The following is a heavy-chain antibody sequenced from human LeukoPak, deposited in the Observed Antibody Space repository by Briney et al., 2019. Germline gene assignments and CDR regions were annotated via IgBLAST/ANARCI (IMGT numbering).Heavy chain of an antibody. CDR1: GYTFTGYY. D-gene: IGHD6-6*01. CDR2: INPNSRNT. CDR3: AGGTSSSNY. J-gene: IGHJ4*02. Sequence: GASVKVSCKSAGYTFTGYYMHWVRQAPGQGLEWMGWINPNSRNTGYAQKFQGRVTMTRNTSISTAYMELSSLRSEDTTVYYCAGGTSSSNYRGEGTLVTVSS. V-gene: IGHV1-8*02.